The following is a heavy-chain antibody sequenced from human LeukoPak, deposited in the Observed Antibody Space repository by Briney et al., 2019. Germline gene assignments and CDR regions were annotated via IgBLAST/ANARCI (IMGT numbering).Heavy chain of an antibody. J-gene: IGHJ4*02. CDR2: IYTSGST. D-gene: IGHD1-26*01. Sequence: SQTLSLTCTVSGGSISSGSYYWSWIRQPAGKGLEWIGRIYTSGSTNYNPSLKSRVTISVDTSKNQFSLKLSSVTAADTAVYYCARDHLGASGSFDYWGQGTLVTVSS. V-gene: IGHV4-61*02. CDR1: GGSISSGSYY. CDR3: ARDHLGASGSFDY.